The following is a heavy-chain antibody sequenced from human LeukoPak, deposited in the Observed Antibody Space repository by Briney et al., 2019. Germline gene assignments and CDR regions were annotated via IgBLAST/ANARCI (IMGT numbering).Heavy chain of an antibody. D-gene: IGHD2-15*01. CDR1: GYTFTGYY. CDR3: ARGGGSCRAFDI. J-gene: IGHJ3*02. V-gene: IGHV1-2*02. CDR2: INPNSGGT. Sequence: ASVKVSCKASGYTFTGYYMHWVRQAPGQGLEWMGWINPNSGGTNYAQKFQGRVTMTRDTSISTAYMDLNRLTSGDTAVYYCARGGGSCRAFDIWGQGTMVTVSS.